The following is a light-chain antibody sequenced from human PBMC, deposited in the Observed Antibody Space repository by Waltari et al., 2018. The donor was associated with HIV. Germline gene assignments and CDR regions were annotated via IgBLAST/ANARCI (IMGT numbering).Light chain of an antibody. J-gene: IGLJ2*01. CDR3: SSYAGSSNVV. CDR1: SSDVGGYNY. Sequence: QSALTQPPSASGSPGQSVTISCTGTSSDVGGYNYVSWYQQHPGKAPQLMIYEVSKRPSGVPDRFSGSKSGNTASLTVSGLQAEDEADYYCSSYAGSSNVVFGGGIKLTVL. V-gene: IGLV2-8*01. CDR2: EVS.